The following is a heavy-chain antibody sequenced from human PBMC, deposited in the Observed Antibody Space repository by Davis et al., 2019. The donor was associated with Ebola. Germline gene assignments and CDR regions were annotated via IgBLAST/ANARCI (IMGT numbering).Heavy chain of an antibody. D-gene: IGHD4-17*01. CDR2: ISSSSSYI. J-gene: IGHJ6*02. Sequence: GESLKISCAASGFTFSSYGIHWVRQAPGKGLEWVSSISSSSSYIYYADSVKGRFTISRDNAKNSLYLQMNSLRAEDTAVYYCARISTVTTFDYYYGMDVWGQGTTVTVSS. CDR3: ARISTVTTFDYYYGMDV. V-gene: IGHV3-21*01. CDR1: GFTFSSYG.